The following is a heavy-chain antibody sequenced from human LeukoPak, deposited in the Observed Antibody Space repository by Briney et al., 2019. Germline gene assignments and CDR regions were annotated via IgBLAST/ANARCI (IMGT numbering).Heavy chain of an antibody. CDR2: IYPGDSDT. Sequence: GESLKISCKGSGYIFTSYWIGWVRQMPGKGLEWMGIIYPGDSDTRYSPSFQGQVTISADKSISTAYLQWSSLKASDTAMYYCARRKYYYDSSGYYYYYGMDVWGQGTTVTVSS. J-gene: IGHJ6*02. CDR1: GYIFTSYW. V-gene: IGHV5-51*01. CDR3: ARRKYYYDSSGYYYYYGMDV. D-gene: IGHD3-22*01.